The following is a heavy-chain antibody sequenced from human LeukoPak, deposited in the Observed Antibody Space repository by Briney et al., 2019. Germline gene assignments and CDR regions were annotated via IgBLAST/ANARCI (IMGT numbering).Heavy chain of an antibody. Sequence: VASVTVSCKASGYTFTSYYMHWARQAPGQGLEWMGIINPSGGSTSYAQKFQGRVTMTRDTSTSTVYMELSSLRSEDTAVYYCARVPAYYGDYARSFDYWGQGTLVTVSS. CDR2: INPSGGST. V-gene: IGHV1-46*01. CDR3: ARVPAYYGDYARSFDY. D-gene: IGHD4-17*01. J-gene: IGHJ4*02. CDR1: GYTFTSYY.